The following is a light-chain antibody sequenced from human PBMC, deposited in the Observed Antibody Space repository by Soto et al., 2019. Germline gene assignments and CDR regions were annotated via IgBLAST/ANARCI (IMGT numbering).Light chain of an antibody. CDR2: DAS. CDR3: QQRSNWPPIT. J-gene: IGKJ5*01. V-gene: IGKV3-11*01. Sequence: IVMTQSPATLSVSPGERGTLSCMASRSVSSYLAWYQQKPGQAPRLLIYDASNRATGIPARFSGSGSGTDFTLTISSLEPEDFAVYYCQQRSNWPPITFGQGTRLEIK. CDR1: RSVSSY.